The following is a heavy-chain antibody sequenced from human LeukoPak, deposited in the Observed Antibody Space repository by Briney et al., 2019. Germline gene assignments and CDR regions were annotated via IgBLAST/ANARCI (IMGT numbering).Heavy chain of an antibody. CDR3: AKDLGYCSGGSCQIGNY. Sequence: GRSLRLSCAASGFTFSSYGMHWVRQAPGKGLEWVAVIWYDGSNKYYADSVKGRFTISRDNSKNTLYPQMNSLRAEDTAVYYCAKDLGYCSGGSCQIGNYWGQGTLVTVSS. D-gene: IGHD2-15*01. CDR1: GFTFSSYG. J-gene: IGHJ4*02. V-gene: IGHV3-33*06. CDR2: IWYDGSNK.